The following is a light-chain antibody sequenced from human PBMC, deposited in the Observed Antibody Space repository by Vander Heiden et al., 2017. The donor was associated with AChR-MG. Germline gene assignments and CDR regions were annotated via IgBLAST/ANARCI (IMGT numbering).Light chain of an antibody. J-gene: IGKJ4*01. V-gene: IGKV3-11*01. CDR3: QQRSNWPLT. Sequence: DIVLTQSPATLSSSPGERATLSCRASQSVSSYLAWYQQKPGKAPRLLIYDASNRATGIPARFSGSGSGTDFTLTISSLEPEDFAVYYCQQRSNWPLTFGGGTKVEIK. CDR1: QSVSSY. CDR2: DAS.